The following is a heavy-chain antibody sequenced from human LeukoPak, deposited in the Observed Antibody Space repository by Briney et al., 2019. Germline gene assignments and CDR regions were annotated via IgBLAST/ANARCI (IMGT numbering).Heavy chain of an antibody. V-gene: IGHV1-69*13. CDR1: GGTFSSYA. D-gene: IGHD3-3*01. CDR3: ARGFTIFVSGAFDI. CDR2: IIPIFGTA. J-gene: IGHJ3*02. Sequence: VASVKVSCKASGGTFSSYAISWVRQAPGQGLEWMGGIIPIFGTANYAQKFQGRVTITADESTSTAYMELSSLRSEDTAVYYCARGFTIFVSGAFDIWGQGTMVTVSS.